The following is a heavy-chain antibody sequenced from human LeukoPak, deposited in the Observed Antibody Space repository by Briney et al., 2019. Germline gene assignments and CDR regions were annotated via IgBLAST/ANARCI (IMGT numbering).Heavy chain of an antibody. CDR2: IIPIFGTA. CDR3: ARERDYYDSSGYSYFDH. V-gene: IGHV1-69*01. D-gene: IGHD3-22*01. J-gene: IGHJ4*02. CDR1: GGTFSSYA. Sequence: AASVKVSCKASGGTFSSYAISWVRQAPGQGLEWMGGIIPIFGTANYAQKFQGRVTITADESTSTAYMELSSLRSEDTAVYYCARERDYYDSSGYSYFDHWGQGTLVTVSS.